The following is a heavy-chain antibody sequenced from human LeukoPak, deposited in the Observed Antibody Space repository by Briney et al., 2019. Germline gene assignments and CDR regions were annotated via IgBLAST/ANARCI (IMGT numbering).Heavy chain of an antibody. CDR1: GFTFSSYS. CDR3: VARGGWARFDY. D-gene: IGHD6-19*01. Sequence: TGGSLRLSCAASGFTFSSYSMNWVRQAPGKGLEWVSGINGGGDATKYTDSVRGRFTISRDNSKNTLSLQMNSLRAEDTAVYYCVARGGWARFDYWGQGTLVTVSS. V-gene: IGHV3-23*01. J-gene: IGHJ4*02. CDR2: INGGGDAT.